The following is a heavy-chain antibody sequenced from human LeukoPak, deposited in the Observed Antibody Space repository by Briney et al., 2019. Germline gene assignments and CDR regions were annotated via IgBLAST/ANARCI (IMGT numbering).Heavy chain of an antibody. CDR2: ISGSGGST. J-gene: IGHJ3*01. D-gene: IGHD3-22*01. CDR1: GFTFSSYA. V-gene: IGHV3-23*01. CDR3: AKDRDYYDSSGYHPPEDAFDL. Sequence: GGSLRLSCAASGFTFSSYAMSWVRQAPGKGLEWVSAISGSGGSTYYADSVKGRFTISRDNSKNTLYLQMNSLRAEDTAVYYCAKDRDYYDSSGYHPPEDAFDLWGQGTIVTVSS.